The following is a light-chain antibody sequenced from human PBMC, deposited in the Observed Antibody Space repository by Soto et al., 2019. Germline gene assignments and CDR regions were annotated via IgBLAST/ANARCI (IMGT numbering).Light chain of an antibody. CDR1: QSVSSSY. CDR2: GAS. Sequence: EIVLTQSPGTLSLSPGERATLSCRASQSVSSSYLAWYQQKPGQAPRLLIYGASSRATGIPDRFSGSGSGTDFTLTISRLEPEDVAVYYCQHDGSSPLVTFGQGTRLEIK. V-gene: IGKV3-20*01. J-gene: IGKJ5*01. CDR3: QHDGSSPLVT.